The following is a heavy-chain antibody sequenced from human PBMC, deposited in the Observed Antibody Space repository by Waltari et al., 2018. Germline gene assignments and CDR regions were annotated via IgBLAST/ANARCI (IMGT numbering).Heavy chain of an antibody. CDR2: ISWNSGTI. CDR1: GFTFDDYA. D-gene: IGHD3-10*01. V-gene: IGHV3-9*01. CDR3: AKVTAFGSGSYDF. Sequence: EVQLVESGGGLVQPGRSLRLSCAASGFTFDDYAMHWVRQTPGKGLEWVAGISWNSGTIVYADSVKGRFTISRDNAKNSLYLQMNSLRVEDTALYYCAKVTAFGSGSYDFWGRGTLVTVSS. J-gene: IGHJ4*02.